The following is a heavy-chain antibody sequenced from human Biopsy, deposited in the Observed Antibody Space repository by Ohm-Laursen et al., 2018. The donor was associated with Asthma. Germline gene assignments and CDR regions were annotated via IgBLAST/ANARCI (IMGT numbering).Heavy chain of an antibody. Sequence: SLRLSCTASGLTFMTYGMHWVRQVPGKGLEWVATVGSDESYTDHADSVKGRFTISRDNSKNTLHLQMNSLRAEDTAVYYCARGNHHLDYGGNSGAFDIWGQGTMVTVSS. J-gene: IGHJ3*02. CDR2: VGSDESYT. V-gene: IGHV3-30*02. CDR1: GLTFMTYG. CDR3: ARGNHHLDYGGNSGAFDI. D-gene: IGHD4-23*01.